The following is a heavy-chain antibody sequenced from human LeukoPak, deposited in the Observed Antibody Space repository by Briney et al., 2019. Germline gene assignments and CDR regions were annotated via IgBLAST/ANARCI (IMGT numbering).Heavy chain of an antibody. CDR2: ISAYNGHT. Sequence: ASVKVSCKASGYTFTSYGITWVRQAPGQGLEWMGWISAYNGHTKYAQKVQGRVTMTTDTSTSTAYMELRSLRSDDTAVYYCARGFPPRRFYDSSGYYSYYFDYWGQGTLVTVSS. V-gene: IGHV1-18*01. CDR3: ARGFPPRRFYDSSGYYSYYFDY. D-gene: IGHD3-22*01. J-gene: IGHJ4*02. CDR1: GYTFTSYG.